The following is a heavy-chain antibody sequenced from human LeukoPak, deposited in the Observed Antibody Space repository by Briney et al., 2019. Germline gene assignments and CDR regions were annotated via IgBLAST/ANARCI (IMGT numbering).Heavy chain of an antibody. Sequence: SETLSLMCTVSGGSISSSSFYWGWIRQPPGKGLEWIGTISYSGSTYYNPSLKSRVTISIDTSKNQFSLKLSSVTAADTAVYYCARLNFGDPSYWGQGVLVTVSS. CDR2: ISYSGST. CDR1: GGSISSSSFY. CDR3: ARLNFGDPSY. V-gene: IGHV4-39*01. J-gene: IGHJ4*02. D-gene: IGHD2-21*02.